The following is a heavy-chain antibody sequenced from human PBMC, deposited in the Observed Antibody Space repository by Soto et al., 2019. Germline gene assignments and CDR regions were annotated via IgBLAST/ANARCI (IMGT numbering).Heavy chain of an antibody. CDR2: INPNSGGT. J-gene: IGHJ6*02. D-gene: IGHD6-13*01. Sequence: QVQLVQSGAEVKKPGASVKVSCKASGYTFTGYYMHWVRQAPGQGLEWMGWINPNSGGTNYAQKFQGWVTMTRDTSISTAYMELSRLRSDDTAVYYCARDRIAAAGGSYYYGMDVWGQGTTVTVSS. V-gene: IGHV1-2*04. CDR3: ARDRIAAAGGSYYYGMDV. CDR1: GYTFTGYY.